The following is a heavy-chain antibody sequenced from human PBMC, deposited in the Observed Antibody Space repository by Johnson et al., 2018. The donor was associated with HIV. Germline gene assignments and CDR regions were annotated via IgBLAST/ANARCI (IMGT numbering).Heavy chain of an antibody. CDR2: IRYDGSNK. D-gene: IGHD6-13*01. CDR3: ARSGGYPNAFDI. CDR1: GFTFSSYG. V-gene: IGHV3-30*02. J-gene: IGHJ3*02. Sequence: QVQLVESGGGVVQPGGSLRLSCVASGFTFSSYGMHWVRQAPGKGLEWVAFIRYDGSNKYYADSVKSRFTISRDNSKNSLFLQMNRLRVEDTAVYYCARSGGYPNAFDIWGQGAMVTVSS.